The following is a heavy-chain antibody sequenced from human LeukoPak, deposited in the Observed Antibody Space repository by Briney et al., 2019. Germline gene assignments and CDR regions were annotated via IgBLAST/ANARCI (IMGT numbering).Heavy chain of an antibody. CDR2: ISGSGGST. CDR3: AKDLEATVTTFFDY. Sequence: GGSLRLSCAASGFTLSSYAMSWVRQAPGKGLEWVSAISGSGGSTYYADSVKGRFTISRDNSKNTLYLQMNSLRAEDMAVYYCAKDLEATVTTFFDYWGQGTLVTVSS. J-gene: IGHJ4*02. V-gene: IGHV3-23*01. D-gene: IGHD4-17*01. CDR1: GFTLSSYA.